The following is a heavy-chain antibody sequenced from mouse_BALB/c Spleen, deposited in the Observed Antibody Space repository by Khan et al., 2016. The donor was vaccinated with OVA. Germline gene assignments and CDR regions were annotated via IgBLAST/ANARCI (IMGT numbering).Heavy chain of an antibody. CDR2: ISSGDIYT. D-gene: IGHD1-2*01. V-gene: IGHV5-6*01. CDR1: GFIFSSYG. J-gene: IGHJ4*01. CDR3: TSCITTTTGDYYAMDY. Sequence: EVELVESGGDLVNPGGSLKLSCAAAGFIFSSYGMSWVRQTPDKRLEWVATISSGDIYTYYPDSVKGRFTISRDNAKNTLSLQMSRLKAEDTAMYYFTSCITTTTGDYYAMDYWGQGTSVTVSS.